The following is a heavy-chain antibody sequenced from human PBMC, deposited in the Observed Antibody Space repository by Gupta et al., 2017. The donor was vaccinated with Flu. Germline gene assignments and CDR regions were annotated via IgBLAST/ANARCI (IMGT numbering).Heavy chain of an antibody. J-gene: IGHJ4*02. CDR2: ISWNSGSI. V-gene: IGHV3-9*01. D-gene: IGHD4-4*01. Sequence: EVQLVESGGGLVQPGRSLRLSCAASGFTLDDYAMHWVRQAPGKGLEWVSSISWNSGSIGYADSVKGRFTISRDNAKNSLYLQMNSLRVEDTALYYCAKAGSYSNWYFDNWGQGTLVTVSS. CDR1: GFTLDDYA. CDR3: AKAGSYSNWYFDN.